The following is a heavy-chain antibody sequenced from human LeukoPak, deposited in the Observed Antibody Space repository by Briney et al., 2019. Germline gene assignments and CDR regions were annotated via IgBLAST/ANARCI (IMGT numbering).Heavy chain of an antibody. CDR2: FGRSGDTI. J-gene: IGHJ4*02. CDR1: GSTPSTYG. V-gene: IGHV3-48*01. Sequence: PGGSPRLSCTPSGSTPSTYGMPWAPRAPGNGPGWRSYFGRSGDTIYYANSVKGRFTISRDNAKNSLYLQMDSLKGEDTAIYYCVTNWSVWWGQGTQVTVSS. D-gene: IGHD3-16*01. CDR3: VTNWSVW.